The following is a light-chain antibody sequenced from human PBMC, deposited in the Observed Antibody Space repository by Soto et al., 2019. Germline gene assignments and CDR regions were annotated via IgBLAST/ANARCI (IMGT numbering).Light chain of an antibody. Sequence: EIVLTQSPGTLSLSPGERATLSCRASQSVTSSYLAWYQQKPGQAPRHLIDGASSRATGLPDRFSGSGSGTDFTLTISRLEPQDFARYYCHQYGSSPLTFGGGTKVEIK. J-gene: IGKJ4*01. V-gene: IGKV3-20*01. CDR2: GAS. CDR1: QSVTSSY. CDR3: HQYGSSPLT.